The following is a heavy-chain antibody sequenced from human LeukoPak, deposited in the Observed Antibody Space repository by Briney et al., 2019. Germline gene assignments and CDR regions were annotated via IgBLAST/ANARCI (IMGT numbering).Heavy chain of an antibody. J-gene: IGHJ4*02. CDR2: IYSGGST. CDR3: ARWGYSYGYFDY. V-gene: IGHV3-66*01. Sequence: GGSLRLSCAASGFTVSSNYMSWVRQAPGKGLEWVSVIYSGGSTYYADPVKGRFTISRDNSKNTLYLQMNSLRAEDTAVYYCARWGYSYGYFDYWGQGTLVTVSS. CDR1: GFTVSSNY. D-gene: IGHD5-18*01.